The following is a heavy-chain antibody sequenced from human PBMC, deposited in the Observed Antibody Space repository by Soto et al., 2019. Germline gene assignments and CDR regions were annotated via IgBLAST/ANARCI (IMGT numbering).Heavy chain of an antibody. CDR2: IKGDGSSL. CDR3: ARGLKNYYGVDV. V-gene: IGHV3-74*01. Sequence: EVKVVESGGGLVQPGGSLRLSCAASGFTFTTYWMHWVRQVPGKGLVWVSRIKGDGSSLSYADSVRGRFTISRDNVENRVYLQMGSLRADDPAVYYCARGLKNYYGVDVWGQGTTVTAS. J-gene: IGHJ6*02. CDR1: GFTFTTYW.